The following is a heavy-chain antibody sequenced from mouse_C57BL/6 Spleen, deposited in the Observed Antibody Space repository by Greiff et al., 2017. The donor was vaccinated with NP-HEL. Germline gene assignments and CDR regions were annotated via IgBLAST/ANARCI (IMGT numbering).Heavy chain of an antibody. CDR1: GFTFSSYA. CDR3: ARERGYDYAWFAY. Sequence: EVQGVESGGGLVKPGGSLKLSCAASGFTFSSYAMSWVRQTPEKRLEWVATISDGGSYTYYPDNVKGRFTISRDNAKNNLYLQMSHLKSEDTAMYYCARERGYDYAWFAYWGQGTLVTVSA. CDR2: ISDGGSYT. V-gene: IGHV5-4*01. D-gene: IGHD2-4*01. J-gene: IGHJ3*01.